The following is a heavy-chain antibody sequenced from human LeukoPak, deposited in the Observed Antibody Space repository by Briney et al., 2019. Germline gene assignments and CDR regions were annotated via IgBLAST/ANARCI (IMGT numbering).Heavy chain of an antibody. Sequence: PGGSLRLSCAASGFTFSSYGMHWVRQAPGKGLEWVALIAYDGSNKYYGDSVKGRFTISRDNSKNTLYLQMSSLRVEDTAVYHCAKEETAVAGTFPLDYWGQGTLVTVSS. D-gene: IGHD6-19*01. CDR2: IAYDGSNK. J-gene: IGHJ4*02. CDR1: GFTFSSYG. CDR3: AKEETAVAGTFPLDY. V-gene: IGHV3-30*18.